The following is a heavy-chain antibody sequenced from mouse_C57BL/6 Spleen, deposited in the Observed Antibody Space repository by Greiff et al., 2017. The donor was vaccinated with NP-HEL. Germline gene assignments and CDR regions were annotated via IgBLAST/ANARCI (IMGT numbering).Heavy chain of an antibody. V-gene: IGHV1-42*01. J-gene: IGHJ3*01. CDR3: ARYYDGYSWFAY. CDR2: INPSTGGT. D-gene: IGHD2-3*01. Sequence: EVKLQQSGPELVKPGASVKISCKASGYSFTGYYMNWVKQSPEKSLEWIGEINPSTGGTTYNQKFKAKATLTVDKSSSTAYMQLKSLTSEDSAVYYCARYYDGYSWFAYWGQGTLVTVSA. CDR1: GYSFTGYY.